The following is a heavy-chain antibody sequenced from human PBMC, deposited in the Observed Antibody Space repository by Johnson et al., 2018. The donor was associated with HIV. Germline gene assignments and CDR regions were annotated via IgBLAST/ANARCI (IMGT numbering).Heavy chain of an antibody. J-gene: IGHJ3*02. Sequence: VQLVESGGAVVQPGGSLRLSCAASGFTFDDYAMHWVRQAPGKGLEWVSGIRWNSGSIGYADSVKGRFTISRDNAKNSLYLQMNSLRAEDTAVYYCARGRWLHLGAFDIWGQETRVTVSS. V-gene: IGHV3-9*01. D-gene: IGHD5-24*01. CDR2: IRWNSGSI. CDR1: GFTFDDYA. CDR3: ARGRWLHLGAFDI.